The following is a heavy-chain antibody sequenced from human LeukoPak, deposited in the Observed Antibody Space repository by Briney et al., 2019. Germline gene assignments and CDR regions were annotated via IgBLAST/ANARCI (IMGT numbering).Heavy chain of an antibody. CDR2: INPNSGGT. V-gene: IGHV1-2*02. CDR1: GYTFTGYY. D-gene: IGHD6-19*01. CDR3: ATRVGRGIAVAG. Sequence: ASVKVSCKASGYTFTGYYMHWVRKAPGQGLEWMGWINPNSGGTNYAQKFQGRVTMTRDTSISTAYMELSRLRSDDTAVYYCATRVGRGIAVAGWGQGTMVTVSS. J-gene: IGHJ3*01.